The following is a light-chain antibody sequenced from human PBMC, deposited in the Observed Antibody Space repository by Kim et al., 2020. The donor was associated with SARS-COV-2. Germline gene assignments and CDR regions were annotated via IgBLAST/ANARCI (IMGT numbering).Light chain of an antibody. V-gene: IGKV3-11*01. CDR1: QSVSSY. Sequence: LSPGERPTLSCRASQSVSSYLGWYQQKPGQAPRLLIYDASSRATGIPARFSGSGSGTDFTLTISSLEPEDFAVYYCHQRSNWPLTFGGGTKVDIK. CDR3: HQRSNWPLT. J-gene: IGKJ4*01. CDR2: DAS.